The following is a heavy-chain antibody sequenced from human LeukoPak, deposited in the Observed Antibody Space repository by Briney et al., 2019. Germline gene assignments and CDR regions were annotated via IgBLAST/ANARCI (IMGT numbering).Heavy chain of an antibody. CDR3: ARSPGGVNNWFDP. Sequence: SETLSLTCAVYGGSFSGYYRSWIRQPPGKGLEWIGEINHSGSTNYNPSLKSRVTISVDTSKNQFSLKLSSVTAADTAVYYCARSPGGVNNWFDPWGQGTLVTVSS. J-gene: IGHJ5*02. D-gene: IGHD2-8*01. V-gene: IGHV4-34*01. CDR1: GGSFSGYY. CDR2: INHSGST.